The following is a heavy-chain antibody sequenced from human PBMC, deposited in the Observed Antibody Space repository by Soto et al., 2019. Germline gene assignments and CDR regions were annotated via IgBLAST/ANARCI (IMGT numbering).Heavy chain of an antibody. V-gene: IGHV1-69*04. CDR2: IIPILGIA. D-gene: IGHD3-9*01. Sequence: GASVKVSCKASGGTFSSYTISWVRQAPGQGLEWMGRIIPILGIANYAQKFQGRVTITADKSTSTAYKELSSLRSEDTAVYYCAREYYDILTGSRWFDPWGQGTLVTVSS. CDR1: GGTFSSYT. J-gene: IGHJ5*02. CDR3: AREYYDILTGSRWFDP.